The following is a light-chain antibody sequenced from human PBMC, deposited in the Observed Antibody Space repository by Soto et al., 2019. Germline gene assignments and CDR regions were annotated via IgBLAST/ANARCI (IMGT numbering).Light chain of an antibody. J-gene: IGLJ2*01. Sequence: QSVLTQPASVSVSPGQSITISCTGTRSDVGSYNSIAWYQQHPGKAPRVVIFEVTKRPSGISDRFSGSKSGYTASLRISGLQAEDEADYFCLSYAGNSIWLFGGGTKVTVL. CDR3: LSYAGNSIWL. CDR2: EVT. V-gene: IGLV2-23*02. CDR1: RSDVGSYNS.